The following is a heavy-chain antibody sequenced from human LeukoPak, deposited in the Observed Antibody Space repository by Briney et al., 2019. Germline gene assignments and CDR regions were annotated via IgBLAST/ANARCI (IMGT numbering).Heavy chain of an antibody. J-gene: IGHJ4*02. D-gene: IGHD1-26*01. CDR2: IYYSGST. Sequence: SETLSLTCTVSGGSISSSSYYWGWIRQPPGKGLEWIGSIYYSGSTYYNPSLKSRVTISVDTSKNQFSLKLSSVTAADTAVYYCARVRSGSYQVDFWGQGTLVTVSS. CDR1: GGSISSSSYY. V-gene: IGHV4-39*07. CDR3: ARVRSGSYQVDF.